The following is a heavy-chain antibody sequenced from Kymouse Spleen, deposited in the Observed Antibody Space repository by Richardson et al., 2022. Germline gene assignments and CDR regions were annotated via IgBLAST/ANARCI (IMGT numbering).Heavy chain of an antibody. CDR2: INHSGST. D-gene: IGHD6-19*01. J-gene: IGHJ4*02. CDR3: AAGYSSGWYY. V-gene: IGHV4-34*01. CDR1: GGSFSGYY. Sequence: QVQLQQWGAGLLKPSETLSLTCAVYGGSFSGYYWSWIRQPPGKGLEWIGEINHSGSTNYNPSLKSRVTISVDTSKNQFSLKLSSVTAADTAVYYCAAGYSSGWYYWGQGTLVTVSS.